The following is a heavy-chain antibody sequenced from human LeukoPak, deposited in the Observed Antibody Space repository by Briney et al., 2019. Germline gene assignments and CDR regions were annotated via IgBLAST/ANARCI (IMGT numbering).Heavy chain of an antibody. D-gene: IGHD3-10*01. CDR1: GYTFTSYG. V-gene: IGHV1-18*01. CDR3: ARDVLTMIRGAPLDV. Sequence: ASVKVSCKASGYTFTSYGISWVRQAPGQGLEWMGWISAYNGNTNYAQKLQGRVTMTTDTSTSTAYMELRSLRSDDTAVYYCARDVLTMIRGAPLDVWGKGTTVTISS. J-gene: IGHJ6*04. CDR2: ISAYNGNT.